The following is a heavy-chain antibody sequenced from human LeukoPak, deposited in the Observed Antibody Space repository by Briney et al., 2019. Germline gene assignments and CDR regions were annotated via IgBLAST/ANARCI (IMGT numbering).Heavy chain of an antibody. CDR2: IYSDGTT. CDR1: GFPVSDNY. J-gene: IGHJ4*02. D-gene: IGHD6-19*01. V-gene: IGHV3-66*02. CDR3: AKQGYDSGWFDY. Sequence: GGSLRLSCAAPGFPVSDNYMSWVRQAPGKGLEWVSIIYSDGTTYYADSVKGRFTISRDNSKNTLYLQMNSLRAEDTAVYYCAKQGYDSGWFDYWGQGTRVTVSS.